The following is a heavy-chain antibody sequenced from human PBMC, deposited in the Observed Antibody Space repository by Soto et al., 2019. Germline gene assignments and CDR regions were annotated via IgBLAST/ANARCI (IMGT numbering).Heavy chain of an antibody. CDR3: AREGGYWWEQPRVGGMDV. J-gene: IGHJ6*02. V-gene: IGHV1-8*01. Sequence: QVQLVQSGAEVKKPGASVKVSCKTSGYTFTSYDINWVRQATGQGLEWMGWMNPNSGNTGYAQKFQGRVTMTRNTSISTAYMELSSLRSEDTAMYYCAREGGYWWEQPRVGGMDVWGQGTTVTVSS. CDR2: MNPNSGNT. D-gene: IGHD3-22*01. CDR1: GYTFTSYD.